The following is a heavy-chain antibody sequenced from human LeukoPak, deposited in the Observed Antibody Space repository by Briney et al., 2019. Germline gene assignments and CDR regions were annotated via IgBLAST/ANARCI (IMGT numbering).Heavy chain of an antibody. CDR1: GFTFSDYY. CDR2: ISVSGGST. J-gene: IGHJ4*02. V-gene: IGHV3-23*01. Sequence: GGSLRLSCAASGFTFSDYYMSWIRQAPGKGLEWVSGISVSGGSTYYADSVKGRFTISRDNSKNTLDLQMNSLRAEDTAVYYCAKGYSGTYLHYFDYWGQGTLVTVSS. CDR3: AKGYSGTYLHYFDY. D-gene: IGHD1-26*01.